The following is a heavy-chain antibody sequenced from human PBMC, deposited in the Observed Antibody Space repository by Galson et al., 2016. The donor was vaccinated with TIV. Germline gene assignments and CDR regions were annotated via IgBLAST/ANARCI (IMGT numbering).Heavy chain of an antibody. CDR3: ARVRFGELSGYYYYMDV. V-gene: IGHV1-69*13. Sequence: SVKVSCKASGDTFASYAFSWVRQAPGQGLEVMGGIIPILGSSDYAQRFQGRVTITADAPTSTVYMELRCLRSEDTAMYYCARVRFGELSGYYYYMDVWGKGTTVTVSS. J-gene: IGHJ6*03. D-gene: IGHD3-10*01. CDR2: IIPILGSS. CDR1: GDTFASYA.